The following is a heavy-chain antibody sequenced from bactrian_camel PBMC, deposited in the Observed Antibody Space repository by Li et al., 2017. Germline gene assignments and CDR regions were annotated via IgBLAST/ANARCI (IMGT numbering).Heavy chain of an antibody. CDR3: AAATNCGFSFREDRYTY. J-gene: IGHJ4*01. D-gene: IGHD2*01. Sequence: HVQLVESGGGSVQTGGSLTLSCAASGHTASRNCVGWFRQAPGKEREGLALIHRNMGNHLYADSVKGRVRISQDSAKNTIFLQMNNLKPEDTGKYYCAAATNCGFSFREDRYTYWGQGTQVTVS. CDR1: GHTASRNC. CDR2: IHRNMGNH. V-gene: IGHV3-2*01.